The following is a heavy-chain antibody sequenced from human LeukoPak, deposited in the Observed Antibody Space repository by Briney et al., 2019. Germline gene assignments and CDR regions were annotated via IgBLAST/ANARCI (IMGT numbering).Heavy chain of an antibody. CDR3: ARITGIEAAGDY. V-gene: IGHV3-7*04. CDR2: IKHDGSEK. D-gene: IGHD6-13*01. Sequence: GGSLTLSCVASGFTFSTYWMSWVRQAPGRGLEWVANIKHDGSEKFYVESVRGRFTISRDNAKNSLYLQLNSLRAEDTALYYCARITGIEAAGDYWGQGTLVSASS. J-gene: IGHJ4*02. CDR1: GFTFSTYW.